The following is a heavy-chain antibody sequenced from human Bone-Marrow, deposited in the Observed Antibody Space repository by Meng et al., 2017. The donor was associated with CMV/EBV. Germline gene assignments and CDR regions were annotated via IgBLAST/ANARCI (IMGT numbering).Heavy chain of an antibody. V-gene: IGHV4-30-4*08. J-gene: IGHJ3*02. CDR2: IHYSGST. D-gene: IGHD3-22*01. Sequence: LRLSCSVSGGSINSGDYYWSWIRQPPGKDLEWIGYIHYSGSTYYNPSLKSRVTTSVDTSKNQFSLILSSVTAADTAVYYRARATYYYDSTPFDIWGQGTIVTPSS. CDR3: ARATYYYDSTPFDI. CDR1: GGSINSGDYY.